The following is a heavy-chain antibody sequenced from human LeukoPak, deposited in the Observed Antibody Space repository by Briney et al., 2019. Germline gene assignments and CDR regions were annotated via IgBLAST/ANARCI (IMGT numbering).Heavy chain of an antibody. CDR3: ARLPYRVVVINYFDY. D-gene: IGHD3-22*01. CDR1: GGSISSSSYY. Sequence: SETLSLTCTVSGGSISSSSYYWGWIRQPPGKGLEWIGSIYYSGSTYYNPSLKSRVTISVDTSKNQFSLKLSSVTAADTAVYYCARLPYRVVVINYFDYWGQGTLVTVSS. CDR2: IYYSGST. J-gene: IGHJ4*02. V-gene: IGHV4-39*01.